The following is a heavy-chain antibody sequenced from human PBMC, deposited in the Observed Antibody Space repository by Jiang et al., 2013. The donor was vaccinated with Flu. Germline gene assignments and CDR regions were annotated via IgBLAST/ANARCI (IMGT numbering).Heavy chain of an antibody. CDR3: ARDAAWGHSGGDSPFYFYYMDV. CDR1: GYTFTGYY. D-gene: IGHD5-12*01. V-gene: IGHV1-2*02. J-gene: IGHJ6*03. CDR2: INTYTGGA. Sequence: GAEVKKPGASVKVSCRASGYTFTGYYIHWVRQAPGQGLEWLGWINTYTGGADYAEKFQGRVTMTRDTSITTAFMEMRRLRSDDTAVYFCARDAAWGHSGGDSPFYFYYMDVWGKGTAVTV.